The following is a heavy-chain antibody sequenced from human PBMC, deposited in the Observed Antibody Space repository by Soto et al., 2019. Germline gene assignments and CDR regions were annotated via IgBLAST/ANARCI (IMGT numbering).Heavy chain of an antibody. CDR1: GYRFRNYW. J-gene: IGHJ5*01. CDR2: IYPGDSDT. CDR3: AKGKISTTTYTSFDS. Sequence: GESLKISCEGSGYRFRNYWIGWVRQVPGTGLEWVGIIYPGDSDTIYNPSFQGHVIISADKSISTAYLRWSNLRAEDTAIYYCAKGKISTTTYTSFDSWGQGTLVTVSS. V-gene: IGHV5-51*01. D-gene: IGHD1-26*01.